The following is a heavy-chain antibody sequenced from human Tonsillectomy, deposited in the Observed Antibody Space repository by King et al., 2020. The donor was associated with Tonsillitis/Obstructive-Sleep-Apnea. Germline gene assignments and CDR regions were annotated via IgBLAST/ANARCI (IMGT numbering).Heavy chain of an antibody. CDR3: ASLPSYSSAWLDY. Sequence: QLQESGPGLVKPSETLSLTCTVSGGSISSYYWSWIRQPPGKGLEWIGNIYYSGSTHYNPSLKIRVTKSADTSKKQFSLKLTSVTAADTAVYYCASLPSYSSAWLDYWGQGTLVTVSS. D-gene: IGHD6-19*01. V-gene: IGHV4-59*01. J-gene: IGHJ4*02. CDR1: GGSISSYY. CDR2: IYYSGST.